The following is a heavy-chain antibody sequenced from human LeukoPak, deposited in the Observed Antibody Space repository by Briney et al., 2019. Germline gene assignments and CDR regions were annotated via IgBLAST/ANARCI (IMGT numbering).Heavy chain of an antibody. CDR3: ARPARAVAGTVDY. Sequence: PSETLSLTCAVSGYSISSGYYWGWIRQPPGKGLEWIGSIYRSGSTYYNPSLKSRVTISVDTSKNQFSLKLSSVTAADTAVYYCARPARAVAGTVDYWGQGTLVTVSS. J-gene: IGHJ4*02. CDR2: IYRSGST. V-gene: IGHV4-38-2*01. CDR1: GYSISSGYY. D-gene: IGHD6-19*01.